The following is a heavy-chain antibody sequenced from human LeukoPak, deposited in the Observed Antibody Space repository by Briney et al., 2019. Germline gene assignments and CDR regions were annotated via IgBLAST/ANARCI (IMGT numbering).Heavy chain of an antibody. J-gene: IGHJ4*02. CDR1: GFTFSSYS. V-gene: IGHV3-21*01. D-gene: IGHD6-19*01. CDR2: ISSSSSHI. Sequence: GGSLRLSCAASGFTFSSYSMNWVCQAPGKGLEWVSSISSSSSHIYYADSVKGRFTISRDNAKSSLYLQMNSLRAEDTAVYYCASPLRIAVAGSDYGWWGQGTLVTVSS. CDR3: ASPLRIAVAGSDYGW.